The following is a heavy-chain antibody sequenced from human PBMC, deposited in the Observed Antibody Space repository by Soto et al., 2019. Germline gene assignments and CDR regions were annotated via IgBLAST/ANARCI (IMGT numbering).Heavy chain of an antibody. CDR3: AKDRRAGGNYGFYSDF. V-gene: IGHV3-23*01. CDR2: SSATGAGT. D-gene: IGHD1-7*01. J-gene: IGHJ4*02. CDR1: GFTFSSYG. Sequence: VGSLRLSCAASGFTFSSYGMTWVRQAPGKGLEWVSFSSATGAGTYYADSVKGRFTISRDNSKNTLYLQMSSLRADDTAVYYCAKDRRAGGNYGFYSDFWGQGALVTVSS.